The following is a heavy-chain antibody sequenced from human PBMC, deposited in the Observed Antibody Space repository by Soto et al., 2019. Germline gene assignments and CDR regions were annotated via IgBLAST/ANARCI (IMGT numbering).Heavy chain of an antibody. CDR3: ARDVSPGSSSLYLDAFDI. V-gene: IGHV3-7*05. CDR2: INRDGSKK. D-gene: IGHD6-13*01. Sequence: EVQLEESGGDLVQPGGSLRLSCAASGFTLSAYWMTWVRQAPGKGLEWVANINRDGSKKYYLDSVRGRFTISRDNVGNSLYLQMDSLRADDTALYDCARDVSPGSSSLYLDAFDIWGQGKMVTVSS. J-gene: IGHJ3*02. CDR1: GFTLSAYW.